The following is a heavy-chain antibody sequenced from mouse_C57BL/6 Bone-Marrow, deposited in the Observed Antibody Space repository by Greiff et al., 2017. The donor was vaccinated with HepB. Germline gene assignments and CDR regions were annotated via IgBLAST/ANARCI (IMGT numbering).Heavy chain of an antibody. D-gene: IGHD1-1*01. Sequence: QLQQSGPVLVKPGASVKMSCKASGYTFTDYYMNWVKQSHGKSLEWIGVLNPYNGGTSYNQKFKGKATLTVDKSYSTAYMELDSLTSEDSAVCYCARGGSSYFPWFAYWGQGTLVTVSA. CDR1: GYTFTDYY. V-gene: IGHV1-19*01. CDR2: LNPYNGGT. J-gene: IGHJ3*01. CDR3: ARGGSSYFPWFAY.